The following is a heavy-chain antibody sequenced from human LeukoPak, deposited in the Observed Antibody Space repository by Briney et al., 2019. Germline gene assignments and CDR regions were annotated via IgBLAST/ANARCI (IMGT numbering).Heavy chain of an antibody. D-gene: IGHD1-26*01. Sequence: PSETLSLTCAVYGGSFSGYYWSWIRQPPGKGLEWIGEINHSGSTNYNPSLKSRVTISVDTSKNQFSLKLSSVTAADTAVYYCAGNVWDSGSYTTHYWGQGTLVTVSS. CDR1: GGSFSGYY. V-gene: IGHV4-34*01. CDR3: AGNVWDSGSYTTHY. J-gene: IGHJ4*02. CDR2: INHSGST.